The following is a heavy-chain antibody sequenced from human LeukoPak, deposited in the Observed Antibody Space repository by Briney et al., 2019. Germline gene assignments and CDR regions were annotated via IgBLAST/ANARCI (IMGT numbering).Heavy chain of an antibody. Sequence: ASVKVSCKASGYTFTSYYMHWVRQAPGQGLEWMGIINPSGGSTSYAQKFQGRVTMTRDMSTSTVYMELSSLRSEDTAVYYCARGATFYYYDSSGYFDYWGQGTLVTVSS. J-gene: IGHJ4*02. V-gene: IGHV1-46*01. D-gene: IGHD3-22*01. CDR3: ARGATFYYYDSSGYFDY. CDR1: GYTFTSYY. CDR2: INPSGGST.